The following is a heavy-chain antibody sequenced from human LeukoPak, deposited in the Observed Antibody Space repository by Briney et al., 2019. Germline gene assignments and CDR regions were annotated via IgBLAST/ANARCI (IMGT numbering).Heavy chain of an antibody. CDR2: IIPILGIA. Sequence: SVKVSCKASGGTFSSYAISWVRQAPGQGLEWMGRIIPILGIANYAQKFQGRVTITADKSTSTAYMELSSLRSEDTAVYYCASGYYDSSGLFFDYWGQGTLDTVSS. CDR1: GGTFSSYA. D-gene: IGHD3-22*01. V-gene: IGHV1-69*04. J-gene: IGHJ4*02. CDR3: ASGYYDSSGLFFDY.